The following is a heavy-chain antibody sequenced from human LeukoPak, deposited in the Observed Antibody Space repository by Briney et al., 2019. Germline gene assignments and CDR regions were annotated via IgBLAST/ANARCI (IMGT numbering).Heavy chain of an antibody. CDR1: GFTFSSYW. J-gene: IGHJ4*02. V-gene: IGHV3-7*03. D-gene: IGHD2-2*01. CDR2: IKQDGREK. Sequence: PGGSLRLSCAASGFTFSSYWMSWVRQAPGKGLEWVANIKQDGREKYYVDSVKGRFTISRDNAKNSLYLQMNSLRAEDTAVYYCARGGDIVVVPAAPFDYWGQGTLVTVSS. CDR3: ARGGDIVVVPAAPFDY.